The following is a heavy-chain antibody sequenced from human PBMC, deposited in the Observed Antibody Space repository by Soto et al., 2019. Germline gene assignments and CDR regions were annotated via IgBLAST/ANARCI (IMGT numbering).Heavy chain of an antibody. J-gene: IGHJ4*02. CDR2: IHYSGTT. Sequence: PSETLSLTCTVSGTSISSYYWSWIRQPPGKGLEWIANIHYSGTTNYNPSLASRVTLSVDTSKNQFSLKMTSVTASDRAMYFCARYNSYAIDYWGRGTLVTVSS. CDR1: GTSISSYY. CDR3: ARYNSYAIDY. V-gene: IGHV4-59*01. D-gene: IGHD2-8*01.